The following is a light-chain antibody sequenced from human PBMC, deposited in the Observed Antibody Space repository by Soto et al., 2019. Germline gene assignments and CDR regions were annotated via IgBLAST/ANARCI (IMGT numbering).Light chain of an antibody. J-gene: IGKJ5*01. CDR1: QGISSY. Sequence: IQLTQSPASLSASVGDRVTITCRASQGISSYLAWYQQKPGKAPKLLIYAASTLQSGVPSRFSGSGSGTDFSLTISSLQPVDFATYYCQQRNSYPITFGQGTRLEIK. CDR2: AAS. CDR3: QQRNSYPIT. V-gene: IGKV1-9*01.